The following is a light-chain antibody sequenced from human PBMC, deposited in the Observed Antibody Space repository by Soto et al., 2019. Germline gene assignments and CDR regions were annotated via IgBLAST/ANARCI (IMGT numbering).Light chain of an antibody. Sequence: DIQLTQSPSFLSASVGDRVTITCRASQGLLNHLAWYQQRLGKAPNLLIYTTSTLQSGVPSRFSGSGSGTEFTLTISNLQPEDFATYYCLQLLDYPLTFGGGTKVEIK. V-gene: IGKV1-9*01. J-gene: IGKJ4*01. CDR1: QGLLNH. CDR3: LQLLDYPLT. CDR2: TTS.